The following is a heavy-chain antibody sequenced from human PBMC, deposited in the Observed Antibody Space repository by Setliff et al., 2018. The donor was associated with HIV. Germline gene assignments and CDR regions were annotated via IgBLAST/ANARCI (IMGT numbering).Heavy chain of an antibody. V-gene: IGHV3-23*01. D-gene: IGHD6-6*01. CDR3: AKTVALLRAARLDLDY. Sequence: PGGSLRLSCAASGFTFRNYAMTWVRQAPGKGLEWVSTISPSSGGTNYSDSVKGRFTIPRDNSKNILYLQMNSLRVEDSAVYYCAKTVALLRAARLDLDYWGQGTLVTVSS. CDR2: ISPSSGGT. CDR1: GFTFRNYA. J-gene: IGHJ4*02.